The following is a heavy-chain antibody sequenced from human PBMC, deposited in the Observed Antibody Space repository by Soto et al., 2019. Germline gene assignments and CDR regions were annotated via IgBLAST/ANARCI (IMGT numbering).Heavy chain of an antibody. J-gene: IGHJ6*03. CDR1: GDTFSNHT. Sequence: QVQLVQSGAEVKKPGSSVKGSCKASGDTFSNHTISWVRQAPGQGLEWMGRIIPILGVATYAQKFQGRVTITADKSTTTAYMELSSLRSADTAVYYCARVAEMGTVTEGYYYYMAVWGKGTTVTVSS. CDR3: ARVAEMGTVTEGYYYYMAV. CDR2: IIPILGVA. V-gene: IGHV1-69*04. D-gene: IGHD4-17*01.